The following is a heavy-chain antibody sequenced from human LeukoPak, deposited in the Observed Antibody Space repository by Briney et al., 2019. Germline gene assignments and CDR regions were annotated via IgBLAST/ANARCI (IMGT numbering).Heavy chain of an antibody. CDR2: IYYIGST. V-gene: IGHV4-59*08. Sequence: SETLSLTCTVSGGSISSYYWSWIRQPPGKGLKWIGYIYYIGSTNYNPSLKSRVTISVDTSKNQFSLMLSSVTAADTAVYYCARRGSGWSTQYYFDYWGQGTLVTVSS. J-gene: IGHJ4*02. CDR3: ARRGSGWSTQYYFDY. D-gene: IGHD6-19*01. CDR1: GGSISSYY.